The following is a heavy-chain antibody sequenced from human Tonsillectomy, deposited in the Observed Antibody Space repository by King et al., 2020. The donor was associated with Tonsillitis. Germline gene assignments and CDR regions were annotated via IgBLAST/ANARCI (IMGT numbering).Heavy chain of an antibody. CDR3: ASEYLNLWFGESPGYFDY. J-gene: IGHJ4*02. Sequence: VQLVGSGGGVVQPGRSLRLSCAASGFTFSSYAMHWVRQAPGKGLEGVAVISYDGSNKYYADSVKGRFTISRDNSKNTLYLQMNSLRAEDTAVYYCASEYLNLWFGESPGYFDYWGQGTLVTVSS. D-gene: IGHD3-10*01. CDR1: GFTFSSYA. V-gene: IGHV3-30-3*01. CDR2: ISYDGSNK.